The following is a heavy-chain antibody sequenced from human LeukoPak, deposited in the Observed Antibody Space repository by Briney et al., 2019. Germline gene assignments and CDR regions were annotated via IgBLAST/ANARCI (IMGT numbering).Heavy chain of an antibody. V-gene: IGHV3-30*18. CDR2: ISYDGRNI. D-gene: IGHD2-2*01. CDR3: AKGPLRGTAAAIDY. Sequence: GGSLRLSCAASGFTFNNYGMHWVHQAPGKGLEWVAVISYDGRNIHYPDSVKGRLTISRDISTDTLWLQMDSLRTEDTAVYYCAKGPLRGTAAAIDYWGQGTLVTVSS. J-gene: IGHJ4*02. CDR1: GFTFNNYG.